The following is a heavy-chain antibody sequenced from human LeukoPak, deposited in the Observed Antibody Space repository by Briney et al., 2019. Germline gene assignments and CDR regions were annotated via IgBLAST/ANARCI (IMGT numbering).Heavy chain of an antibody. J-gene: IGHJ3*02. D-gene: IGHD2-15*01. Sequence: SVKVSCKASGGTFSSYAISWVRQAPGQGLEWMGGIIPIFGTANYAQKFKGRVTITADESTSIAYMELGSLRSEDTAVYYCARGGPSILVVVAAQYDAFDIWGQGTMVTVSS. V-gene: IGHV1-69*01. CDR1: GGTFSSYA. CDR3: ARGGPSILVVVAAQYDAFDI. CDR2: IIPIFGTA.